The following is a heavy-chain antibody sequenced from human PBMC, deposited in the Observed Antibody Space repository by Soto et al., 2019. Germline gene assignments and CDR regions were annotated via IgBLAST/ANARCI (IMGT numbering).Heavy chain of an antibody. V-gene: IGHV4-61*01. Sequence: NPSETLSLTCTVSGGSVSSGSYYWSWIRQPPGEGLEWIGYIYYSGSTNYNPSLKSRVTISVDTSKNQFSLKLSSVTAADTAVYYCGGGINMVRGPNWLDPWGQGTLVAVSS. CDR3: GGGINMVRGPNWLDP. CDR1: GGSVSSGSYY. D-gene: IGHD3-10*01. J-gene: IGHJ5*02. CDR2: IYYSGST.